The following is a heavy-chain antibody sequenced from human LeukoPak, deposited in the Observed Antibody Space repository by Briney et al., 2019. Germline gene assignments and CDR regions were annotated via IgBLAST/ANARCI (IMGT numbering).Heavy chain of an antibody. J-gene: IGHJ4*02. V-gene: IGHV1-2*02. CDR2: INPNSGGT. Sequence: ASVKVSCKASGYTFTGYYMHSVRQAPGQALEWMGLINPNSGGTNYAQKFQGRVTMTRDASISTAYMELSRLRSDDTAVYYCARQSYYDFWSGYYYFDYWGQGTLVTVSS. CDR1: GYTFTGYY. CDR3: ARQSYYDFWSGYYYFDY. D-gene: IGHD3-3*01.